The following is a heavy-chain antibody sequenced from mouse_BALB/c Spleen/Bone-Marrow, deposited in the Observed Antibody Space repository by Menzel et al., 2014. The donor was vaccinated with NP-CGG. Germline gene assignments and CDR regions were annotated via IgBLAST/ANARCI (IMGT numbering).Heavy chain of an antibody. CDR1: GFNIKDTY. CDR2: IDPANGNT. Sequence: VQLQQSGAELVKPGASVKLSCTASGFNIKDTYMHWVKQRPEQGLEWIGRIDPANGNTKYDPKFQGKATITADTSSNTAYLQRSSLTSEDAAVYYCARYECGVYLDYLGQGTPLTGAS. V-gene: IGHV14-3*02. J-gene: IGHJ2*01. CDR3: ARYECGVYLDY. D-gene: IGHD2-3*01.